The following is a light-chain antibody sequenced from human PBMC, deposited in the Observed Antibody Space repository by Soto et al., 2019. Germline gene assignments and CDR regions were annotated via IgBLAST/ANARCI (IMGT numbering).Light chain of an antibody. CDR3: QQYGSSPLT. Sequence: EIVLTQSPATLSLSPGERATLSCRASQSVKSSYLAWHQQTPGQAPRLLLYGVSNRATGIPDRFNASGSGTDFTLTITKLEPEDFVVYYCQQYGSSPLTFGGGTKVDIK. CDR2: GVS. CDR1: QSVKSSY. V-gene: IGKV3-20*01. J-gene: IGKJ4*01.